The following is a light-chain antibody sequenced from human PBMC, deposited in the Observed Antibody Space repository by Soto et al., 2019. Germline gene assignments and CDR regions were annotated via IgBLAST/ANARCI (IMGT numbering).Light chain of an antibody. Sequence: EFVLTQSPCTLSVSLGERATLSCRASQTVRNNYLAWYQQKPGQAPRLLIYDASSRATGIPDRFSGSGSGTDFTLTISSLESEDFAVYYCQQVSSYALTFGEGTKVDIK. J-gene: IGKJ4*01. CDR3: QQVSSYALT. V-gene: IGKV3-20*01. CDR2: DAS. CDR1: QTVRNNY.